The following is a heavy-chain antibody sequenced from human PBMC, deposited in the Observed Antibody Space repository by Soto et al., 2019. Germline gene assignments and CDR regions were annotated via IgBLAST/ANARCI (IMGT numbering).Heavy chain of an antibody. D-gene: IGHD5-18*01. Sequence: QVQLVQSGGEVRKHGASVNVSCKASGYTFASYAITWVRQAPGEGLEWMGWISTSSGNANYAQRFQGRVTITRDTSTTTVYMQLRGLRSDDWAVYFCARSVGYPDYWGQGTLVTVSS. CDR3: ARSVGYPDY. V-gene: IGHV1-18*01. CDR1: GYTFASYA. J-gene: IGHJ4*02. CDR2: ISTSSGNA.